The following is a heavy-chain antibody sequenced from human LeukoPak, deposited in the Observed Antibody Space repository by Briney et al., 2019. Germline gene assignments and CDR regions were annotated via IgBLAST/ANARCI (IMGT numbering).Heavy chain of an antibody. V-gene: IGHV3-23*01. Sequence: GGSLRLSCAASGFTFSTYAMSWVRRTPGKGLEWVSAITGGGGTTYYADSVKGRFTISRDNSKNTLYLQMNSLRAEDTAVYYCAKDPPLLRSSFDYWGQGTLLTVSS. J-gene: IGHJ4*02. D-gene: IGHD4-17*01. CDR3: AKDPPLLRSSFDY. CDR1: GFTFSTYA. CDR2: ITGGGGTT.